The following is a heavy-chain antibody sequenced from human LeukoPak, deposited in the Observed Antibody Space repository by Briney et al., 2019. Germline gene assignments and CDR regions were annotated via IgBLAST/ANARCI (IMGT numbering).Heavy chain of an antibody. CDR2: INPSGGST. CDR3: ATDGGSFSYNMDV. V-gene: IGHV1-46*01. CDR1: GYTFTSYY. D-gene: IGHD1-26*01. Sequence: ASVKVSCKASGYTFTSYYMHWVRQAPGQGLEWMGIINPSGGSTSYAQKFQGRVTMTSDTSTSTVYMELSSLRSEDTAVYFCATDGGSFSYNMDVWGQGTTVTVSS. J-gene: IGHJ6*02.